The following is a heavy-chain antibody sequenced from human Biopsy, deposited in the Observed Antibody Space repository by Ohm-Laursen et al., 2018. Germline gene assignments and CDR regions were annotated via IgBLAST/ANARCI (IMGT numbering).Heavy chain of an antibody. D-gene: IGHD3-3*01. Sequence: SSVKVSCKVSGYTFNNYGISWVRQAPGQGLEWMGWISPYNGDTDYAQKIQGRVTMTTHTFTSTAYMDLRNLRSDDTAVYYCARDRWPHVTLLGLVVFDFWGQGTLVIVSS. J-gene: IGHJ4*02. V-gene: IGHV1-18*01. CDR2: ISPYNGDT. CDR3: ARDRWPHVTLLGLVVFDF. CDR1: GYTFNNYG.